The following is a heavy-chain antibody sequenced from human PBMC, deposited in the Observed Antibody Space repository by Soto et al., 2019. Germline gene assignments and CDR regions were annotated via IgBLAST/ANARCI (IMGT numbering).Heavy chain of an antibody. CDR3: AGSRALLSPLFDY. V-gene: IGHV3-23*01. Sequence: SGGSLRLSCAASGFTFSSYAMSWVRQAPGKGLEWVSGISGSGGSTYYADSVKGRFTISRDNSKNTLYLQMNSLRAEDTAVYYCAGSRALLSPLFDYWGQGTLVTVSS. CDR1: GFTFSSYA. D-gene: IGHD2-15*01. J-gene: IGHJ4*02. CDR2: ISGSGGST.